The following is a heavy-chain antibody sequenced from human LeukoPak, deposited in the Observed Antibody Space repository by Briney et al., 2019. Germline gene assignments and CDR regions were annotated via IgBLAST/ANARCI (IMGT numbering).Heavy chain of an antibody. Sequence: SETLSLTCTVSGGSISSYYWSWIRQPPGKGLEWIGYIYTSGSTNYNPSLKSRVTISVDTSKNQFSLKLSSVTAADTAVYYCARRGYDSSGYYYDYWGQGTLVTASS. CDR2: IYTSGST. V-gene: IGHV4-4*09. J-gene: IGHJ4*02. CDR3: ARRGYDSSGYYYDY. D-gene: IGHD3-22*01. CDR1: GGSISSYY.